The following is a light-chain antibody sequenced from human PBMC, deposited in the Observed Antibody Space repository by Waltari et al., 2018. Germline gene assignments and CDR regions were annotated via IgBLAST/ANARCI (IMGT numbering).Light chain of an antibody. V-gene: IGKV1-12*01. J-gene: IGKJ2*01. CDR1: QDVDKW. CDR2: AAS. Sequence: DIQMTQSPSFVSASIGDRVTITCRASQDVDKWLAWYQQKPGKAPKLLIYAASTLHSGVPSRVSGSGSGTEFTLTISSLQPEDVATYVCQQTNSFPYTFAQGTKLEIK. CDR3: QQTNSFPYT.